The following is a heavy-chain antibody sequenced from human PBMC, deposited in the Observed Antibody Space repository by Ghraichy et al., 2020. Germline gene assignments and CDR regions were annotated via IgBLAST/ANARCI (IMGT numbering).Heavy chain of an antibody. CDR3: ASTARLRLGELSLYAPSGYFDY. CDR2: INHSGST. D-gene: IGHD3-16*02. CDR1: GGSFSGYY. Sequence: SETLSLTCAVYGGSFSGYYWSWIRQPPGKGLEWIGEINHSGSTNYNPSLKSRVTISVDTSKNQFSLKLNSVTAADTAVYYCASTARLRLGELSLYAPSGYFDYWGQGTLVTVSS. V-gene: IGHV4-34*01. J-gene: IGHJ4*02.